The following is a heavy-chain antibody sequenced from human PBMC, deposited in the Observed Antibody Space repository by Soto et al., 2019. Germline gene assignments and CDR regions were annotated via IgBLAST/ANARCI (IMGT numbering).Heavy chain of an antibody. V-gene: IGHV3-23*01. Sequence: EVQLLESGGGLVQPGGSLRRSCAASGFTFSSYAMSWVRQAPGKGLEWVSANSGSGGSTYYADSVKGRFTIPRDNSKNTLHLQMNSLRAEDTAVYNCEKVEGYSSSCPYYYYGMDVWGQGTTVTVSS. CDR2: NSGSGGST. J-gene: IGHJ6*02. D-gene: IGHD6-13*01. CDR3: EKVEGYSSSCPYYYYGMDV. CDR1: GFTFSSYA.